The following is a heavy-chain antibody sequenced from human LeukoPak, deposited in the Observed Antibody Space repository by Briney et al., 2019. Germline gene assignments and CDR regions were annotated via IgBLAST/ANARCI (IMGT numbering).Heavy chain of an antibody. CDR2: ISYDGSNK. CDR1: GFTFSRYG. Sequence: GGSLRLSCAASGFTFSRYGMHWVRQAPGKGLEWVAVISYDGSNKYYADSVKGRFTISRDNSKNTLYLQMNSLRAEDTAVYYCAKGYSYGRPLYYYYGMDVWGQGTTVSVSS. J-gene: IGHJ6*02. D-gene: IGHD5-18*01. V-gene: IGHV3-30*18. CDR3: AKGYSYGRPLYYYYGMDV.